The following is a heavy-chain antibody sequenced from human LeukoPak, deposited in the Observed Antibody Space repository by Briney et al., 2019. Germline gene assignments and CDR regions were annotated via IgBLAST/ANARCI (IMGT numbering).Heavy chain of an antibody. D-gene: IGHD2-2*01. CDR1: GFTFSSYA. V-gene: IGHV3-7*03. CDR2: IKQDGSEK. Sequence: SGGSLRLSCAASGFTFSSYAMSWVRQAPGKGLEWVANIKQDGSEKYYVDSVKGRFTISRDNAKNSLYLQMNSLRAEDTAVYYCAKDRHAPGRYCSSTTCFPFDLWGQGTLVTVSS. CDR3: AKDRHAPGRYCSSTTCFPFDL. J-gene: IGHJ4*02.